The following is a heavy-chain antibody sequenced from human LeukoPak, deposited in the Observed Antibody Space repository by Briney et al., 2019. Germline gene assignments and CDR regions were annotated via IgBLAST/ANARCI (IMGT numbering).Heavy chain of an antibody. CDR2: ISGSGGST. CDR1: GFTFSSYW. CDR3: AKDGVPAASPSSIDY. V-gene: IGHV3-23*01. D-gene: IGHD2-2*01. Sequence: GGSLRLSCAASGFTFSSYWMSWVRQAPGKGLEWVSAISGSGGSTYYADSVKGRFTISRDNSKNTLYLQMNSLRAEDTAVYYCAKDGVPAASPSSIDYWGQGTLVTVSS. J-gene: IGHJ4*02.